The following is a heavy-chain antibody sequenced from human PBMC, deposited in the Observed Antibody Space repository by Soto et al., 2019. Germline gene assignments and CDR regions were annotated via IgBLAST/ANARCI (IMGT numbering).Heavy chain of an antibody. CDR1: GFTFSNYE. CDR2: ITSSSSTI. J-gene: IGHJ4*02. CDR3: ARSLGDS. Sequence: GGSLRLSCAASGFTFSNYEMNWVRQAPGKRLEWVSYITSSSSTIYYADSVKGRFTISRDNAKNSLYLKMNSLRADDTAVCYCARSLGDSWGQGTLVTVSS. V-gene: IGHV3-48*03. D-gene: IGHD3-10*01.